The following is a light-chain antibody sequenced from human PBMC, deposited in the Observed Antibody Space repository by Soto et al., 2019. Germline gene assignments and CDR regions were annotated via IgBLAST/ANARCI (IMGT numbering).Light chain of an antibody. CDR2: GAS. J-gene: IGKJ1*01. Sequence: DLQMTQSPSSLSASVGDRVTITCRASQSISNYLNWYQHKAGKAPSLLIYGASSLQSGVPSRFSGSGSGTHFTLTINSLEPEDFANYYCQHSYSAPWTFGQGTKVEIK. CDR1: QSISNY. V-gene: IGKV1-39*01. CDR3: QHSYSAPWT.